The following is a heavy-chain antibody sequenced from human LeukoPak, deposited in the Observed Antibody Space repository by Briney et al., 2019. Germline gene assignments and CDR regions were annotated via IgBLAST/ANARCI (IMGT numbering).Heavy chain of an antibody. D-gene: IGHD2-2*01. CDR2: MKQDGSEI. Sequence: GGSLRLSCAASGFTFDSYWLSWVRQAPGKGLEWVANMKQDGSEIYYMDSVKGRFTISRDNAENSLYLQMNSLRAEDTAVYYCARDSVHHCTITSCSPWGFDYWGQGTLVTVSS. V-gene: IGHV3-7*01. CDR3: ARDSVHHCTITSCSPWGFDY. CDR1: GFTFDSYW. J-gene: IGHJ4*02.